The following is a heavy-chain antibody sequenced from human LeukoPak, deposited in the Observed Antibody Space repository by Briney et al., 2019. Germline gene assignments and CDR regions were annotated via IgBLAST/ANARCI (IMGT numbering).Heavy chain of an antibody. CDR3: TKGGDYSNYASWFDP. V-gene: IGHV3-23*01. CDR1: GFTFSSYA. Sequence: GGSLRLSCAASGFTFSSYAMSWVRQAPGKGLEWVSAISGSGTSTYYANSVKGRFTISRDNSKNTLFLQMNSLRADDTAVYYCTKGGDYSNYASWFDPWGQGTLVTVSS. J-gene: IGHJ5*02. CDR2: ISGSGTST. D-gene: IGHD4-11*01.